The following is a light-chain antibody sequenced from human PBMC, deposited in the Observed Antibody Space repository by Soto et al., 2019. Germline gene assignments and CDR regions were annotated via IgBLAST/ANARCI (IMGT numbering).Light chain of an antibody. CDR1: ESIGNN. CDR2: GAS. Sequence: ERVLTHSPATLSLSPGERATLFCRASESIGNNLAWYQQKPGQVPRLLMYGASTRATGIPARFSGSGSGTEFTLTISNLQSEDFAVYYCQQYNTWPPITFGQGTRLEIK. V-gene: IGKV3-15*01. CDR3: QQYNTWPPIT. J-gene: IGKJ5*01.